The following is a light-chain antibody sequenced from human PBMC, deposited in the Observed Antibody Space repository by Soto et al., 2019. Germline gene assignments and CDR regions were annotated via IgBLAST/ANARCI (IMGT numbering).Light chain of an antibody. Sequence: DIQMTQSPSTLSAFVGDRVTITCRASQSIGRWLAWYQQKPGKAPKLPIYDASSLESGVPSRFSGSGSGTEFTLTISSLQPDDFATYYCQQYNTYSPERTFGQGTKVEVK. V-gene: IGKV1-5*01. CDR3: QQYNTYSPERT. CDR2: DAS. CDR1: QSIGRW. J-gene: IGKJ1*01.